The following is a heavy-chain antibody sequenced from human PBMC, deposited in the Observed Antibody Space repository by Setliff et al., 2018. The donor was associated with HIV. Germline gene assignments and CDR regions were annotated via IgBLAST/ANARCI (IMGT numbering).Heavy chain of an antibody. CDR2: ISYDGSNK. J-gene: IGHJ4*02. V-gene: IGHV3-30-3*01. Sequence: GGSLRLSCAASGFTFSNYAMHWVRQAPGKGLEWVAVISYDGSNKYYAASVKGRCTISRDNSKNTLYLQMNSLRVEDTAVYYCERETMYDSRGYLSHYFDYWGQGTPVTVSS. CDR1: GFTFSNYA. D-gene: IGHD3-22*01. CDR3: ERETMYDSRGYLSHYFDY.